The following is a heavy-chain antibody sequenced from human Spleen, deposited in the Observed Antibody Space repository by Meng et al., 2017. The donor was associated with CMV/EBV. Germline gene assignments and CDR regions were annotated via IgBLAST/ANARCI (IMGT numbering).Heavy chain of an antibody. D-gene: IGHD2/OR15-2a*01. CDR2: VGIAGDT. J-gene: IGHJ3*02. V-gene: IGHV3-13*01. Sequence: GESLKISCRASGFSLSRYDMRWVRQSTAKRLEWVSSVGIAGDTYYPGAVKGRFTVSRENAKNSLSLQMSSLRAGDTAVYFCIRGRVATFDGFDIWGQGTMVTVSS. CDR3: IRGRVATFDGFDI. CDR1: GFSLSRYD.